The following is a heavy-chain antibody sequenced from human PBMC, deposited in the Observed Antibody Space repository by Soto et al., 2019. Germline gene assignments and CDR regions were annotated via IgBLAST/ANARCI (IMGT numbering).Heavy chain of an antibody. CDR1: GFIFSDAW. Sequence: PGGSLRLSCAASGFIFSDAWMSWVRQAPGKGLEWVGRIKSKTDGGTADYAAPVKGRFTISRDDSKNTLFLQVNSLKLDDTAVYYCDTDRSWGQGTLVTVSS. J-gene: IGHJ5*02. V-gene: IGHV3-15*01. CDR3: DTDRS. CDR2: IKSKTDGGTA.